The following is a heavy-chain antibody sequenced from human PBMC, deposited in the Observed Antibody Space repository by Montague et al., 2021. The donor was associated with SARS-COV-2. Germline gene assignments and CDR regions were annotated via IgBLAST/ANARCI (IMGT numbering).Heavy chain of an antibody. CDR3: ARVGRQQLVRLSGMDV. Sequence: SETLSLTCTVFGGSISSSSYYWGWIRQPPGKGLEWIGSIYYSGSTYYNPSLKSRVTISVDTSKNQFSLKLSSVTAADTAVYYCARVGRQQLVRLSGMDVWGQGTPVTVSS. D-gene: IGHD6-13*01. J-gene: IGHJ6*02. CDR1: GGSISSSSYY. CDR2: IYYSGST. V-gene: IGHV4-39*07.